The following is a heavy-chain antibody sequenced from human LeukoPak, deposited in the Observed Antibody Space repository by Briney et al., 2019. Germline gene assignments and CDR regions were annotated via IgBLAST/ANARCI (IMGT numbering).Heavy chain of an antibody. CDR2: IYYTGT. V-gene: IGHV4-59*02. CDR1: GGSVTDYY. J-gene: IGHJ4*02. Sequence: SETLSLTCSVSGGSVTDYYWSWIRQSPGKGLEWIGYIYYTGTSYNPSLKSRVTISADTSKNQFSLKLISVTAADTAVYYCAREEPGMTAIFDYWGQGTLVTVSS. D-gene: IGHD2-21*02. CDR3: AREEPGMTAIFDY.